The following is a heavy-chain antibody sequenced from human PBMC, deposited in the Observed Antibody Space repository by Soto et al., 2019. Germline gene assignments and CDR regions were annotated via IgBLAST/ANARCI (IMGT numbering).Heavy chain of an antibody. V-gene: IGHV3-9*01. CDR2: ISWNSGSI. J-gene: IGHJ4*02. D-gene: IGHD2-8*01. CDR1: GFTFDDYA. Sequence: PGGSLRLSCAASGFTFDDYAMHWVRQAPGKGLEWVSGISWNSGSIGYADSVKGRFTISRDNAKNSLYLQMNSLRAEDTAVYYCARGYQEGHVLIPPDSDYWGQGTLVTVSS. CDR3: ARGYQEGHVLIPPDSDY.